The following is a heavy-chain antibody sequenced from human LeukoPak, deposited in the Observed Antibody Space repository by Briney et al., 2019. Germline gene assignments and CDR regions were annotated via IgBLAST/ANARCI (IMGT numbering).Heavy chain of an antibody. CDR2: INPNSGGT. CDR3: ARDLLPFGELLYPSNWFDP. CDR1: GYTFTGYY. V-gene: IGHV1-2*02. Sequence: ASVKVSCKASGYTFTGYYMHWVRQAPGQGLEWMGWINPNSGGTNYAQNFQGRVTMTSDMSISAAFMELSRLRSDDTAVYYCARDLLPFGELLYPSNWFDPWGQGTLVTVSS. J-gene: IGHJ5*02. D-gene: IGHD3-10*01.